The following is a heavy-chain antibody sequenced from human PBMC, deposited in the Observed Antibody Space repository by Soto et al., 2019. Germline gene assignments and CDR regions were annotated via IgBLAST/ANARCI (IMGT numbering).Heavy chain of an antibody. Sequence: QVQLQESGPGLVKPSETLFLTCTVPSGSIRTSYWTWIRQFPGKRLEWIAHIHNSGNTNSNPSLKSRVTISMDTAKNQISLRLTSVTTADTAMYNCARLQYTVVTPIDMWGQGTMVTVSS. CDR1: SGSIRTSY. D-gene: IGHD2-21*02. V-gene: IGHV4-59*01. CDR2: IHNSGNT. J-gene: IGHJ3*02. CDR3: ARLQYTVVTPIDM.